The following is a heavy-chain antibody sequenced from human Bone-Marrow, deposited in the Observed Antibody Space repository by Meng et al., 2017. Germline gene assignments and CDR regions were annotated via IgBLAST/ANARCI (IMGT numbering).Heavy chain of an antibody. V-gene: IGHV3-30*04. CDR3: ARGGIAAAGTGDYYYGMDV. Sequence: GESLKISCAASGFTFSSYAMHWVRQAPGKGLEWVAVISYDGSNKYYADSVKGRFTISRGNSKNTLYLQMNSLRAEDTAVYYCARGGIAAAGTGDYYYGMDVWGQGTTVTVSS. CDR2: ISYDGSNK. J-gene: IGHJ6*02. CDR1: GFTFSSYA. D-gene: IGHD6-13*01.